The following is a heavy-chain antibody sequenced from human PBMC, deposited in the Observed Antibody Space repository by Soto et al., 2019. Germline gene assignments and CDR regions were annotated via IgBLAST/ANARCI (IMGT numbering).Heavy chain of an antibody. D-gene: IGHD4-17*01. V-gene: IGHV1-69*13. J-gene: IGHJ4*02. CDR2: IIPFFGTA. CDR1: GGTFSTFG. Sequence: SVKVSCKASGGTFSTFGISWVRQAPGQGLEWMGGIIPFFGTARYSQKFEDRITITADESTNTVYMDLRSLTSEDTAIYYCAKSAPMDAGDKYYYDFWGQGXLVTVSS. CDR3: AKSAPMDAGDKYYYDF.